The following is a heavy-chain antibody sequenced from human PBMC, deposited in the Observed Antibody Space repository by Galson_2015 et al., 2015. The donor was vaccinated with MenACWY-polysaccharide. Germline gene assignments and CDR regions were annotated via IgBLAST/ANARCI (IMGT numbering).Heavy chain of an antibody. V-gene: IGHV3-7*01. CDR1: GFSFGGYW. CDR2: IKQDGSEK. CDR3: ARDLDYGSGTSDV. D-gene: IGHD3-10*01. Sequence: SLRLSCAASGFSFGGYWMSWVRQAPGKGLEWVANIKQDGSEKYYVDSVKGRFAISRDNAKNSLYLQMNSLRAEDTVLYYCARDLDYGSGTSDVWGHGTTVRVSS. J-gene: IGHJ6*02.